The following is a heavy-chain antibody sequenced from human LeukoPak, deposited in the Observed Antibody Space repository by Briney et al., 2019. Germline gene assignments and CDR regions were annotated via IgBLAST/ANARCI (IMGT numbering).Heavy chain of an antibody. D-gene: IGHD1-14*01. Sequence: PSETLSLTCAVYGGSFSGYYWSWIRQPPGKGLEWIGEINHSGSTNYNPSLKSRVTIPVDTSKNQFSLKLSSVTAADTAVYYCARGEGLTPPYYFDYWGQGTLVTVSS. CDR2: INHSGST. V-gene: IGHV4-34*01. J-gene: IGHJ4*02. CDR3: ARGEGLTPPYYFDY. CDR1: GGSFSGYY.